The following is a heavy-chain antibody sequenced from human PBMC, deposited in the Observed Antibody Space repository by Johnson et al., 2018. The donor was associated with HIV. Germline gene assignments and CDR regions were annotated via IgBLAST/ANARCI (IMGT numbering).Heavy chain of an antibody. CDR3: ARVEDGSGSYSDAFDF. CDR1: GINFDNYG. D-gene: IGHD3-10*01. Sequence: VQLVESGGGVVRPGGSLRLSCAASGINFDNYGMSWVRQAPGKGLEWVSGINWNGGSTYYADSVKGRFTISRDNSKNTLYLQMNSLRAEDTAVYYCARVEDGSGSYSDAFDFWGQGTMVTVSS. V-gene: IGHV3-20*04. CDR2: INWNGGST. J-gene: IGHJ3*01.